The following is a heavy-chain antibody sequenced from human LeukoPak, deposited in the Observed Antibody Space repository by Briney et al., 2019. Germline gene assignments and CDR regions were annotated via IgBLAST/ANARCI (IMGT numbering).Heavy chain of an antibody. CDR2: ISAYNGNT. J-gene: IGHJ5*02. CDR3: ARDNSGLAAAGPGWFDP. Sequence: GASVKVSCKASGYTFTSYGISWGRQAPGQGLEWMGWISAYNGNTNYAQKLQGRVHMTTDTSTSTAYMELRSLRSDDTAVYYFARDNSGLAAAGPGWFDPWGQGTLVTVSS. CDR1: GYTFTSYG. V-gene: IGHV1-18*01. D-gene: IGHD6-13*01.